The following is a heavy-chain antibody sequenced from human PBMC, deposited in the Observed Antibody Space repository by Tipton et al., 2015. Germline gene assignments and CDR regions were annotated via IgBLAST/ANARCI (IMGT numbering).Heavy chain of an antibody. Sequence: TLSLTCAVSGGSISTSNWWSWVRQPPGKGLEWIGKIYYSGSTNYNPSLKSRVTISVDTSKNQFSLRLTSVTAADTAVYYCARVPTYCSGGDCYSTVRFDYWGQGTLVSVSS. D-gene: IGHD2-15*01. J-gene: IGHJ4*02. CDR1: GGSISTSNW. CDR2: IYYSGST. V-gene: IGHV4-4*02. CDR3: ARVPTYCSGGDCYSTVRFDY.